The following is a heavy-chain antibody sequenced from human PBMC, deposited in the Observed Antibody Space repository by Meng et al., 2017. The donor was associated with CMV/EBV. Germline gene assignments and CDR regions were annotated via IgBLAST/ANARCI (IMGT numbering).Heavy chain of an antibody. CDR3: ARNGLPTPFWSGLGAPNWFDP. D-gene: IGHD3-3*01. J-gene: IGHJ5*02. CDR2: MNPNSGNP. V-gene: IGHV1-8*01. Sequence: ASVKVSCKASGYTFTSYDINWVRQATGQGLEWMGWMNPNSGNPGYAQKFQGRVTMTRNTSISTAYMELSSLRSEDTAVYYCARNGLPTPFWSGLGAPNWFDPWGQGTLVTVSS. CDR1: GYTFTSYD.